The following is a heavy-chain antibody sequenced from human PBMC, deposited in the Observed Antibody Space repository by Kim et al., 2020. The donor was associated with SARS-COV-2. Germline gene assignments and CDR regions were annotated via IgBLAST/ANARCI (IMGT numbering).Heavy chain of an antibody. Sequence: GGSLRLSCVTSGFTFSDSWMHWVRQAPGSGLVSVSRINTDGRDTSYADSVKGRFTISRDNAKNTLYLQMNSLRAEDTALYYCARVVPGTNIFDYWSQGNLVTVSS. D-gene: IGHD1-7*01. CDR3: ARVVPGTNIFDY. V-gene: IGHV3-74*01. CDR2: INTDGRDT. J-gene: IGHJ4*02. CDR1: GFTFSDSW.